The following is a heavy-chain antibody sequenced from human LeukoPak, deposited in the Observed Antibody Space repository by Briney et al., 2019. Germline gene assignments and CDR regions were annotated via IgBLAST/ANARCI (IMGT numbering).Heavy chain of an antibody. V-gene: IGHV3-74*01. CDR3: ASDSPYYGMDV. J-gene: IGHJ6*02. CDR1: GFPFSSYW. CDR2: INSDGSTT. Sequence: GGSLRLSCAASGFPFSSYWMHWVRQVPGKGLLWVSRINSDGSTTIYADSVRGRFTISRDNAKNTLYLQMSGLRVEDTAVYHCASDSPYYGMDVWGQGTTVTVSS.